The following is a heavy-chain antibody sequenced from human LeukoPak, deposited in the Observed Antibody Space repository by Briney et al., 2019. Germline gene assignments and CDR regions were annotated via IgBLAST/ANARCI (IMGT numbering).Heavy chain of an antibody. Sequence: SETLSLTYTVSGGSISSYYWSWIRQPPGKGLEWIGYIYYSGSTNYNPSLKSRVTISVDTSKNQFSLKLSSVTAADTAVYYCARGYSSHYYFDYWGQGTLVTVSS. V-gene: IGHV4-59*08. D-gene: IGHD5-18*01. J-gene: IGHJ4*02. CDR1: GGSISSYY. CDR2: IYYSGST. CDR3: ARGYSSHYYFDY.